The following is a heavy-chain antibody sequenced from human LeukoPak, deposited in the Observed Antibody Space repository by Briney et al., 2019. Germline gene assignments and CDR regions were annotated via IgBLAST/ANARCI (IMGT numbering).Heavy chain of an antibody. V-gene: IGHV3-23*01. Sequence: GGSLRLSCSASGFTFSSYAMSWVRQAPGKGLEWVLAISGGGGSTYYADSVKGRFTISRDKSKTTLDLQMNSLRAEDTAVYYCAKEEGGTYYDFWSGYYIFDYWGQATLVTVSS. CDR2: ISGGGGST. J-gene: IGHJ4*02. CDR3: AKEEGGTYYDFWSGYYIFDY. D-gene: IGHD3-3*01. CDR1: GFTFSSYA.